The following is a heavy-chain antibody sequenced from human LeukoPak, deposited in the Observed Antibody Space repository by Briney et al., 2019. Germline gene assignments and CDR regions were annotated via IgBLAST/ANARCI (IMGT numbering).Heavy chain of an antibody. Sequence: SETLSLTCTVSGGSISSGGYYWTWIRQHPGNGLEWIGSIYYSGNTYHNPSLKSRLTISIDTSKNQFSLKLNSVTAADTAVYYCARAPDYGGYEGGTGFDYWGQGTLVTVSS. J-gene: IGHJ4*02. CDR3: ARAPDYGGYEGGTGFDY. CDR1: GGSISSGGYY. D-gene: IGHD4-17*01. CDR2: IYYSGNT. V-gene: IGHV4-31*03.